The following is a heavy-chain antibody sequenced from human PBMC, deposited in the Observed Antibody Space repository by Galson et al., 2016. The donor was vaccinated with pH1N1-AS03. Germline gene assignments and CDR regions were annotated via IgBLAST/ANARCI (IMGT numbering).Heavy chain of an antibody. J-gene: IGHJ6*02. CDR2: INTDSGVT. V-gene: IGHV1-2*04. D-gene: IGHD2-2*01. CDR3: ARDPRGPCTSATCPTTYYFGMDV. Sequence: SVKVSCKASGYILTGFYVHWVRQAPGQGLEWMGWINTDSGVTNYAQKFEAWVTMTRDTSVSTAYMELYGLKSDDTAVYYCARDPRGPCTSATCPTTYYFGMDVWGQGRLVIVSS. CDR1: GYILTGFY.